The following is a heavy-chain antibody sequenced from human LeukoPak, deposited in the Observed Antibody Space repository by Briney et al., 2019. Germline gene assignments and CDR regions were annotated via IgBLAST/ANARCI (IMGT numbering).Heavy chain of an antibody. Sequence: GGSLRLSCAASGFAFGNSWVHWVRQAPGKGLVWVSLINADGSTATYADSVKGRFTISRDNARNTLSLQMNSLTIEDTAVYYCVVVVEPPDSDGFDVWGQGTMITVSS. V-gene: IGHV3-74*01. J-gene: IGHJ3*01. CDR2: INADGSTA. CDR1: GFAFGNSW. CDR3: VVVVEPPDSDGFDV. D-gene: IGHD1-14*01.